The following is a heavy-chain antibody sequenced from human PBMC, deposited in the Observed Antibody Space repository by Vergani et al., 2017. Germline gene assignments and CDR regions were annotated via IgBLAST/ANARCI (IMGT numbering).Heavy chain of an antibody. CDR1: GFSFSSFG. V-gene: IGHV3-33*01. J-gene: IGHJ4*02. CDR3: GRDRGCATNSCYCSGACDY. Sequence: QVQLVESGGGVVQPGRSLRLSCAASGFSFSSFGFHWVRQAPGKGLEWVAFIHYDGSHEYYIDSLKGRFTISRDNSKNTLILQMNGLRAADQPAYYCGRDRGCATNSCYCSGACDYWGRGTLVSVSS. D-gene: IGHD2-2*01. CDR2: IHYDGSHE.